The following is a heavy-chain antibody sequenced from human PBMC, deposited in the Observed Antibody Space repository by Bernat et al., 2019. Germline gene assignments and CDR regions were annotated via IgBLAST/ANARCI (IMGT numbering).Heavy chain of an antibody. CDR1: GGSISSTSYY. J-gene: IGHJ2*01. V-gene: IGHV4-39*01. CDR2: MYYSGYT. Sequence: QMQVQESGPGLVTPSETLSLTCTVSGGSISSTSYYWGWIRQPSGKGLEWIGSMYYSGYTYYNPSLSGRATISVDTSKNQFFLKLTSVTAADSAVYYCARPFRGGYNIFDWYFDLWGRGTLVTVSS. CDR3: ARPFRGGYNIFDWYFDL. D-gene: IGHD5-24*01.